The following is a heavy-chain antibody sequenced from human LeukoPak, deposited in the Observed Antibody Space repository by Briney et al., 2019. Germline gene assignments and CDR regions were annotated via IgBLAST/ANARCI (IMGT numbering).Heavy chain of an antibody. CDR3: AKDPYSYGYVGGFDY. J-gene: IGHJ4*02. CDR1: GFTFSSYG. D-gene: IGHD5-18*01. Sequence: SGGSLRLSCAASGFTFSSYGMHWVRQAPGKGLEWVAVISYDGSNKYYADSVKGRFTISRDNSKNTLYLQMNSLRAEDTAVYYCAKDPYSYGYVGGFDYWGQGTLVTVSS. CDR2: ISYDGSNK. V-gene: IGHV3-30*18.